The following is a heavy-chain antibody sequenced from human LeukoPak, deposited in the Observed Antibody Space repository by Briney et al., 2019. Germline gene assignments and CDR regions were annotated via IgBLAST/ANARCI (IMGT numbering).Heavy chain of an antibody. CDR1: GFTFSSYG. D-gene: IGHD3-22*01. CDR2: IWYDGSNK. J-gene: IGHJ5*02. V-gene: IGHV3-33*01. Sequence: GGSLRLSCAASGFTFSSYGMHWVRQAPGKGLEWVAVIWYDGSNKYYADSVKGRFTISRDNSKNTLYLQMNSLGAEDTAVYYCARDPYYYDSSGYYNHWGQGTLVTVSS. CDR3: ARDPYYYDSSGYYNH.